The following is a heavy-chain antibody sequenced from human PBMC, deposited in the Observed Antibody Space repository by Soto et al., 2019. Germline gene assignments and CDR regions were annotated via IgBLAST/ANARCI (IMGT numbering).Heavy chain of an antibody. J-gene: IGHJ6*02. CDR1: GFTFSSYG. CDR2: IWYDGSNK. D-gene: IGHD2-15*01. CDR3: ARDLCGGGSCYSYYYGMDV. Sequence: QVQLVESGGGVVQPGRSLRLSCAASGFTFSSYGMHWVRQAPCKGLEWVAVIWYDGSNKYYADSVKGRFTISRDNSKNTLYLQMNSLRAEDTAVYYCARDLCGGGSCYSYYYGMDVWGQGTTVTVSS. V-gene: IGHV3-33*01.